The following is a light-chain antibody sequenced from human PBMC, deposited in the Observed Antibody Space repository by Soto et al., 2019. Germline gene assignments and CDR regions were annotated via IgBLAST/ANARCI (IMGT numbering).Light chain of an antibody. Sequence: ENVLTQSPGTLSLSPGERATLSCRASQNVDNNFLAWYQHKPGQPPRLLIFGASIRAAGIPDRFSGSGSGTDFTLSISRLEPEDCVVYHCQQYGSLPYTFGQGTKLDI. CDR3: QQYGSLPYT. CDR1: QNVDNNF. CDR2: GAS. V-gene: IGKV3-20*01. J-gene: IGKJ2*01.